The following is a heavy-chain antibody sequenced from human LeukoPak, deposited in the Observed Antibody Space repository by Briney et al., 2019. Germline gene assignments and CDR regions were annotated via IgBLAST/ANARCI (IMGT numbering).Heavy chain of an antibody. CDR3: AASITMFDY. J-gene: IGHJ4*02. V-gene: IGHV3-7*02. CDR2: IKEGGSVK. D-gene: IGHD3-10*01. CDR1: GFTFSRYW. Sequence: GGSLRLSCAASGFTFSRYWMSWVRQAPGKGLEWVANIKEGGSVKYYVESVRGRFTISRDNAKNSLYLQMNSLRAEDTAVYYCAASITMFDYWGQGTLVTVFS.